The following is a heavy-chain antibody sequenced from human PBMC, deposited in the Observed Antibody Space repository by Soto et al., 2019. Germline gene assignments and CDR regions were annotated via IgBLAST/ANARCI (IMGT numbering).Heavy chain of an antibody. J-gene: IGHJ4*02. CDR1: GGSFSGYY. D-gene: IGHD2-15*01. CDR2: VSIGGST. V-gene: IGHV3-53*01. Sequence: ETLSLTCAVYGGSFSGYYWSWIRQGPGKGLEWVAVVSIGGSTHYADSVRGRFTISRDNSKNTLSLQMNSLTAEDTAVYFCAKRRGAGGHFDYWGQGALVTVSS. CDR3: AKRRGAGGHFDY.